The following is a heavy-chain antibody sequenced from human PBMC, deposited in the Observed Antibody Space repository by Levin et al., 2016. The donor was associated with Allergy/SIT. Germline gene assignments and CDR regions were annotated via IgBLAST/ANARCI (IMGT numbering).Heavy chain of an antibody. CDR2: ISASADST. D-gene: IGHD2-2*01. Sequence: GGPLRLSCAASGFTFSSYAMSWVRQAPGKGLEWVSAISASADSTYYADSVKGRFTISRDNSKNTLNLQMNSLRAEDTAVYYCAKWGLVVPAAGGRPFDYWGQGTLVTVSS. J-gene: IGHJ4*02. CDR1: GFTFSSYA. CDR3: AKWGLVVPAAGGRPFDY. V-gene: IGHV3-23*01.